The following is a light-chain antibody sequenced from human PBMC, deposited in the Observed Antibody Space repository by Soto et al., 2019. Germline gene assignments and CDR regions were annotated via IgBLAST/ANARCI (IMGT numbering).Light chain of an antibody. V-gene: IGLV1-47*01. CDR1: TSNIGSNY. CDR2: MNN. CDR3: AAWDDSLSGRV. Sequence: QSVLTQPPSASGTPGQRVTISCSGSTSNIGSNYVYWYQQLPGTAPKLLIYMNNQRPSGVPDRLSGSKSGTSASLAISGLRSEDDADYYCAAWDDSLSGRVFGGGPKVTVL. J-gene: IGLJ2*01.